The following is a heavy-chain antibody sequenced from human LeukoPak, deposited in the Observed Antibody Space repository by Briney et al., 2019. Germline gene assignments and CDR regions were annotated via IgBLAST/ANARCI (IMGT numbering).Heavy chain of an antibody. J-gene: IGHJ4*02. Sequence: GRSLRLSCAASGFTFSSHWMSWVRQAPGKGLEGVANIKQEGSEKYYVESVKGRFTISRDNAKNSLYLQMNSLRAEDTAVYYCARVLSQSYYYDSSGYADYWGQGTLVTVSS. CDR3: ARVLSQSYYYDSSGYADY. D-gene: IGHD3-22*01. CDR2: IKQEGSEK. CDR1: GFTFSSHW. V-gene: IGHV3-7*01.